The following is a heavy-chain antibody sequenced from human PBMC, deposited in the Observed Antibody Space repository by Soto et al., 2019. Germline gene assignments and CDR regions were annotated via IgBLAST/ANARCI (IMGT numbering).Heavy chain of an antibody. Sequence: PSETLCHPYTVAYGTISNSSYYRSLIRQPPGKGLEWIGSIYYSGSTYYNPSLKSRVTISVDTSKNQFSLKLSSVTAADTAVFYCAGHPIGYSGYDSDYWGQGTLVTVSS. CDR3: AGHPIGYSGYDSDY. D-gene: IGHD5-12*01. CDR2: IYYSGST. V-gene: IGHV4-39*01. J-gene: IGHJ4*02. CDR1: YGTISNSSYY.